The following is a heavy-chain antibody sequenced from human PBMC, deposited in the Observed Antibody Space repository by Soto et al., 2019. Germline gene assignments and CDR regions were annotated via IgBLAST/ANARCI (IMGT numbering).Heavy chain of an antibody. CDR3: GRDDRARVASADY. CDR1: GFIFSSHA. J-gene: IGHJ4*02. Sequence: QVQLVESGGGVVQPGRSLRLSCAASGFIFSSHAMHWFRRPPGKGLEWVAEIWHDGTKTYYADSVKGRFTISRDSSKNTLYLDMNNLRAEDTAVYHCGRDDRARVASADYWGQGTLVSVSS. CDR2: IWHDGTKT. V-gene: IGHV3-33*01. D-gene: IGHD6-13*01.